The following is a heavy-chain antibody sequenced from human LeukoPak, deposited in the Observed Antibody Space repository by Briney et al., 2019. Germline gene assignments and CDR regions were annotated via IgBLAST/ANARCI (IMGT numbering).Heavy chain of an antibody. Sequence: PGGSLRLSCAASGFTFANYAMGWVRQAPGKGPEWVSSISGSGGHTYFADSVKGRFTISRDNSKNTLDLQMNSLKVEDTAVYYCAKFRYHSNDNNYLDFNYWGQGTLVTVSS. CDR2: ISGSGGHT. CDR3: AKFRYHSNDNNYLDFNY. CDR1: GFTFANYA. J-gene: IGHJ4*02. V-gene: IGHV3-23*01. D-gene: IGHD4-11*01.